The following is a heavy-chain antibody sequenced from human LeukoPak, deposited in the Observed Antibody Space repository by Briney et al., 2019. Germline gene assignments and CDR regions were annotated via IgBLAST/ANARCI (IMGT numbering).Heavy chain of an antibody. CDR3: AREYGSGSYYNAVLY. CDR1: QYAFTDYA. Sequence: ASVKVSCKASQYAFTDYAVHWVRQAPGQRLEWMGWINAGNGKTKYSQSFQGRVTMTRDTSTSTVYMELSSLRSEDTAVYYCAREYGSGSYYNAVLYWGQGTLVTVSS. D-gene: IGHD3-10*01. V-gene: IGHV1-3*01. CDR2: INAGNGKT. J-gene: IGHJ4*02.